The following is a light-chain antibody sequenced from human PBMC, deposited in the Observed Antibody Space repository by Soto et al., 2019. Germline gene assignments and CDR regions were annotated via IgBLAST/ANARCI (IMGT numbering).Light chain of an antibody. J-gene: IGKJ2*01. CDR1: QSISSY. CDR3: QQSYSTPYT. Sequence: DIQMTQSPSSLSVSVGDRVTITCRASQSISSYLNWYQQKPGKAPNLLMYAASSLQSGVPSRFSGSGSGTDFTLSISSLQPEDFATYYCQQSYSTPYTFGQGTKLEIK. V-gene: IGKV1-39*01. CDR2: AAS.